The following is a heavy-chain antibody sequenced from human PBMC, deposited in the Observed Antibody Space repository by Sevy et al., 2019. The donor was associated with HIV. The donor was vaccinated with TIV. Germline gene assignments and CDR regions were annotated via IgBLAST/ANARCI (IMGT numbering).Heavy chain of an antibody. CDR3: ARPYGSGSWEAFDV. V-gene: IGHV3-21*01. D-gene: IGHD3-10*01. J-gene: IGHJ3*01. Sequence: GGSLRLSCAASGFNFDSYTMNWVRQAPGQGLEWVSSISGSSNYIYYADSLKGRFTISSDNAKNSVYLQMHSLRVDDTAVYFCARPYGSGSWEAFDVWGQGTVVTVSS. CDR1: GFNFDSYT. CDR2: ISGSSNYI.